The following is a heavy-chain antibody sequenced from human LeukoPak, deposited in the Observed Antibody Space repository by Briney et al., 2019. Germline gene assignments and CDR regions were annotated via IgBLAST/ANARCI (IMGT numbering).Heavy chain of an antibody. J-gene: IGHJ4*02. D-gene: IGHD2-21*02. CDR3: ARQDAKGVTPWVFDC. CDR1: GGSISGYY. Sequence: SETLSLTCNVSGGSISGYYWSWIRQPPGKGLELIGYIYSSGSTTYNPSLESRVTISVDTSKNQFSLKLSSVTAADTAVYYCARQDAKGVTPWVFDCWGQGTLVTVSS. CDR2: IYSSGST. V-gene: IGHV4-59*08.